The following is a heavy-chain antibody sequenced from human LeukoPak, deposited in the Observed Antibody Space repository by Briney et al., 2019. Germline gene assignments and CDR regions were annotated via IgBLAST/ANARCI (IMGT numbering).Heavy chain of an antibody. D-gene: IGHD3-10*02. J-gene: IGHJ6*04. CDR1: GFTFRSYE. CDR3: AELGITMIGGV. Sequence: GGSLRLSCVASGFTFRSYEMNWVRQAPGKGLEWVSYISSSGSNIYYADSVKGRFTISRDNAKNSLYLQMNSLRAEDTAVYYCAELGITMIGGVWGKGTTVTISS. V-gene: IGHV3-48*03. CDR2: ISSSGSNI.